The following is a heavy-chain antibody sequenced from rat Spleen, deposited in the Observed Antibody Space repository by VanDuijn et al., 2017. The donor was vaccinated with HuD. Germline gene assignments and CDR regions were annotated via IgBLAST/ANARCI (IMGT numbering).Heavy chain of an antibody. V-gene: IGHV5-25*01. Sequence: EVQLVESGGGLVQAGRSMKVSCAASGLTFSDYDMAWVLQAPTKGLEWVATISTRGGSTYYRDSVKGRFTISRDNAKSTLYLQMDSLQTEDIATYYCTREEDNSYYFDYWGQGVMVTVSS. CDR1: GLTFSDYD. CDR2: ISTRGGST. D-gene: IGHD1-10*01. J-gene: IGHJ2*01. CDR3: TREEDNSYYFDY.